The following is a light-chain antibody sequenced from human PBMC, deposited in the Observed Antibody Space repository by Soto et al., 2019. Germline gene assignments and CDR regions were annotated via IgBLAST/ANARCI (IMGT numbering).Light chain of an antibody. V-gene: IGLV2-14*03. CDR1: SSDVGGYNF. CDR2: DVT. CDR3: SSYTSSTTYV. Sequence: QSVLTQPASVSGSPGQSITISCTGTSSDVGGYNFVSWYQQHPGKAPKVMIYDVTNRPSGVSNRFSGSKSGNTASLTISGLQAADEADYYCSSYTSSTTYVFGTGTKVTVL. J-gene: IGLJ1*01.